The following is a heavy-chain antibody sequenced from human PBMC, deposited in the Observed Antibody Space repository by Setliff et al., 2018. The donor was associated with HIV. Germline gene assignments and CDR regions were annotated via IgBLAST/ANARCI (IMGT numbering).Heavy chain of an antibody. J-gene: IGHJ4*02. CDR3: ARSLQWGCSSTTCYVGY. V-gene: IGHV1-46*01. CDR2: INPSSGST. Sequence: ASVKVSCKASGYTFTRYYIHWVRQTPGQGLEWMGTINPSSGSTSFAQKFQGRVTMTRDTSTSTVYMELSSLRSEDTAVYYCARSLQWGCSSTTCYVGYWGQGTLVTVSS. D-gene: IGHD2-2*01. CDR1: GYTFTRYY.